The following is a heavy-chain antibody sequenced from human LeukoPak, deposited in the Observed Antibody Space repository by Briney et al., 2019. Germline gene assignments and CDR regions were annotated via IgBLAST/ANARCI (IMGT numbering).Heavy chain of an antibody. Sequence: GSLRLSCAASGFTFSSYAMSWVRQAPGKGLEWIGSIYHSGSTYYNPSLKSRVTISVDTSKNQFSLKLSSVTAADTAVYYCARMGTSWGYYFDYWGQGTLVTVSS. CDR1: GFTFSSYA. D-gene: IGHD2-2*01. V-gene: IGHV4-38-2*01. CDR2: IYHSGST. J-gene: IGHJ4*02. CDR3: ARMGTSWGYYFDY.